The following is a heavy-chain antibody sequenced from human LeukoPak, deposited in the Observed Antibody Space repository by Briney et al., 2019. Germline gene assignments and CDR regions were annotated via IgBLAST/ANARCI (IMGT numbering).Heavy chain of an antibody. Sequence: GGSLRLSCAASGFTFSAYWMTWVRQAPGKGLEWVANIKQDGNEKYYVDSVKGRFAISRDNAKSSLFLQLAGLRAEDTAVYYCARGRDSGRYFDYWGQGTLVTVSS. CDR2: IKQDGNEK. CDR3: ARGRDSGRYFDY. D-gene: IGHD1-26*01. V-gene: IGHV3-7*01. CDR1: GFTFSAYW. J-gene: IGHJ4*02.